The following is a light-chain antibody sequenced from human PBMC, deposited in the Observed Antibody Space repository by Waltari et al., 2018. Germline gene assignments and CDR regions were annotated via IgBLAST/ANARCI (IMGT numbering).Light chain of an antibody. CDR3: SSYTSSSSVV. J-gene: IGLJ2*01. Sequence: QSARTNPPSVPGSPGKSIPIPCPGTSRDVGGYNYVSWYQQHPGKAPKLMIYEFSNRPSGVSNRFSGSKSGNTASLTISGLQAEDEADYYCSSYTSSSSVVFGGGTKLTVL. V-gene: IGLV2-14*01. CDR1: SRDVGGYNY. CDR2: EFS.